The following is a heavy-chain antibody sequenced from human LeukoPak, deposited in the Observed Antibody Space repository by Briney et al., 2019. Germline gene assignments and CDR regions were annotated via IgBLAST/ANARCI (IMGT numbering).Heavy chain of an antibody. V-gene: IGHV4-59*01. D-gene: IGHD5-12*01. CDR3: AREAHSRHGGYGHYFDY. J-gene: IGHJ4*02. Sequence: PSETLSLTCTVSGGSISIYYWSWLRQPPGKGLEWIGNIYYSGSTNYKPSLKGRVTISLNTSKNQFSLKLSSVTAADTAVYYCAREAHSRHGGYGHYFDYWGQGSLVTVSS. CDR2: IYYSGST. CDR1: GGSISIYY.